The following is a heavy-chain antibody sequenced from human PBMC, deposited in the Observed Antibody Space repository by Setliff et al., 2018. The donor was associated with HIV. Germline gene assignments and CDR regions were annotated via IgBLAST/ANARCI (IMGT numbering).Heavy chain of an antibody. V-gene: IGHV3-21*01. CDR3: ARDRTTVILFDY. CDR2: ISSSSSYI. CDR1: GFTFSGYW. J-gene: IGHJ4*02. Sequence: LSLSCAASGFTFSGYWMHWVRQAPGKGLEWVSSISSSSSYIYYADSVKGRFTISRDNAKNSLYLQMNSLRAEDTAVYYCARDRTTVILFDYWGQGTLVTVSS. D-gene: IGHD4-17*01.